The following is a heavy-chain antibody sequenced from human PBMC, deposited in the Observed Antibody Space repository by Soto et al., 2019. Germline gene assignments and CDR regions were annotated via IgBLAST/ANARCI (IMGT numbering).Heavy chain of an antibody. Sequence: QVQLVESGGGVVQPGRSLRLSCAASGFTFSSYAMHWVRQAPGKGLEWVAVISYDGSNKYYADSVKGRFTISRDNSKNTLYLQMNSLRAEDTAVYYCARDYNGEWFGESVKVGEFFLNFQPKTMGPKYYYYGMDAWGQGTTVTVSS. D-gene: IGHD3-10*01. CDR3: ARDYNGEWFGESVKVGEFFLNFQPKTMGPKYYYYGMDA. V-gene: IGHV3-30-3*01. CDR2: ISYDGSNK. J-gene: IGHJ6*02. CDR1: GFTFSSYA.